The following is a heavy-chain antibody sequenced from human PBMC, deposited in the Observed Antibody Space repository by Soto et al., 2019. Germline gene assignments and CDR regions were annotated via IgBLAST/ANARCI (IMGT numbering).Heavy chain of an antibody. V-gene: IGHV4-59*08. Sequence: PSETLSLTCTVSGGSISSYYWSWIRQPPGKGLEWIGYIYYSGSTYYNPSLKSRVTISVDTSKNQFSLKLSSVTAADTAVYYCARNGDCTRPGCIVGWFDPWGPGTLVTVSS. J-gene: IGHJ5*02. CDR2: IYYSGST. CDR1: GGSISSYY. CDR3: ARNGDCTRPGCIVGWFDP. D-gene: IGHD2-8*01.